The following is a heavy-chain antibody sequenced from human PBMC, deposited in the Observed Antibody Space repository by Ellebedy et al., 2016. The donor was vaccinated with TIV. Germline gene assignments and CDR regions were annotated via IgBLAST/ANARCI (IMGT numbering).Heavy chain of an antibody. J-gene: IGHJ6*02. CDR1: GFTVSSSY. Sequence: PGGSLRLSCAVSGFTVSSSYMSWVRQAPGKGLERVSVIYSGGGTYYADSVKGRFIMSRDTSKNTVSLQTNSLRAEDTALYYCARDRYYYDIPSGMDVWGQGTTVTVSS. CDR2: IYSGGGT. V-gene: IGHV3-66*01. CDR3: ARDRYYYDIPSGMDV. D-gene: IGHD3-22*01.